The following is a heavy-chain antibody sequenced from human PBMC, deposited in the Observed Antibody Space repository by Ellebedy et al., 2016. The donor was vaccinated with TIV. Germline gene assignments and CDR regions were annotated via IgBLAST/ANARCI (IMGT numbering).Heavy chain of an antibody. CDR2: INPSAGSI. D-gene: IGHD6-13*01. Sequence: ASVKVSCKASGYTFTSYHMHWVRQAPGQGLEWMGMINPSAGSITYAQKFQGRVTMTRDTSTSTVYMELTSLRSEDTAVYYCARGGSGTDWYFDLWGRGTLVTVSS. CDR1: GYTFTSYH. J-gene: IGHJ2*01. CDR3: ARGGSGTDWYFDL. V-gene: IGHV1-46*01.